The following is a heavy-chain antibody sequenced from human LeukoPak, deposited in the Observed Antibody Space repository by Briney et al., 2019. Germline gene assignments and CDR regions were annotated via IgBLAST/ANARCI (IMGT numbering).Heavy chain of an antibody. CDR3: AKGGLVHRFDP. Sequence: PGGSLRLSCAASGFTFSSYAMSWVRQAPGRGLEWVSGISGSGDNTYYADSVKGRFTISRDNSKNTLYLHMNSLRADDTAVYYCAKGGLVHRFDPWGQGTLVTVSS. CDR1: GFTFSSYA. J-gene: IGHJ5*02. V-gene: IGHV3-23*01. CDR2: ISGSGDNT.